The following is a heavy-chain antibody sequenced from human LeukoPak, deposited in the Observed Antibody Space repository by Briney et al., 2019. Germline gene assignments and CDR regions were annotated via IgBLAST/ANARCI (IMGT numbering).Heavy chain of an antibody. CDR1: GFTFSSYW. V-gene: IGHV3-7*01. Sequence: PGGSLRLSCAASGFTFSSYWMSWVRQAPGKGLEWVANIKQDGSEKYYVDSVKGRFTISRDNAKNSLYLQMNSLRAEDTAVYYCARETYYYDSSGSIDYWGQGTLVTVSS. J-gene: IGHJ4*02. D-gene: IGHD3-22*01. CDR3: ARETYYYDSSGSIDY. CDR2: IKQDGSEK.